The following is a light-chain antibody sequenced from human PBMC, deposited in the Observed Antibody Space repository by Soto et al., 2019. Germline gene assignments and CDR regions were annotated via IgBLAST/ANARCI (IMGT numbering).Light chain of an antibody. J-gene: IGKJ4*01. Sequence: DIQMTQSPSSVSASVGDRVTITCRTSQGIRSWLAWYQQKPGKAPRLLIYAASSLQSGVPSRFSGSGSGTDFTLNISSLQPEDFATYYCQPNNSLPLTFGEGTKVEIK. CDR1: QGIRSW. V-gene: IGKV1-12*01. CDR2: AAS. CDR3: QPNNSLPLT.